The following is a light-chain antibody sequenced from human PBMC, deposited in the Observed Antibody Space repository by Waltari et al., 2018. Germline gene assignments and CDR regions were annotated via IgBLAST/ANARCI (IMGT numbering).Light chain of an antibody. J-gene: IGLJ3*02. CDR2: EVS. V-gene: IGLV2-23*02. CDR1: SSDVGSYNL. Sequence: QSALTQPASVSGSPGPSITLSCTGTSSDVGSYNLVSWYQQHPGKAPKLMIYEVSERPSGVSNRFSGSKSGNTASLTISGLQAEDEADYYCCSYAGSGTLVFGGGTKLTVL. CDR3: CSYAGSGTLV.